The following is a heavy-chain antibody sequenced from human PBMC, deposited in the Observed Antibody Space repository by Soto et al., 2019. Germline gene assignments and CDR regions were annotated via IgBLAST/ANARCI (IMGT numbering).Heavy chain of an antibody. V-gene: IGHV3-23*01. CDR1: GFTFSSYA. CDR2: ISGSGGST. CDR3: AKAHREYYYDSSGYLPRSYGDAFDI. D-gene: IGHD3-22*01. J-gene: IGHJ3*02. Sequence: GGSLSLSCAASGFTFSSYAMSWVRQAPGKGLEWVSAISGSGGSTYYADSVKGRFTISRDNSKNTLYLQMNSLRAEDTAVYYCAKAHREYYYDSSGYLPRSYGDAFDIWGQGTMVTVSS.